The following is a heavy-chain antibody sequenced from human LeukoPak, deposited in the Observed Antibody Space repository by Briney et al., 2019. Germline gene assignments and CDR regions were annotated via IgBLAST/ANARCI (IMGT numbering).Heavy chain of an antibody. V-gene: IGHV4-30-2*01. D-gene: IGHD3-9*01. CDR3: ASLTGYYDHAFDI. CDR2: IYHSGST. CDR1: GGSISSGGYY. J-gene: IGHJ3*02. Sequence: SQTLSLTCTVSGGSISSGGYYWSWIRQPPGKGLEWIGYIYHSGSTYYNPSLKSRVTISVDRSKNQFSLKLSSVTAADTAVYYCASLTGYYDHAFDIWGQGTMVTVSS.